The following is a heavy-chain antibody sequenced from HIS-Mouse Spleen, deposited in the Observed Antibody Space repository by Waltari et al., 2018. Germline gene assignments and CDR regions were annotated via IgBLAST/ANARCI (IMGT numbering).Heavy chain of an antibody. J-gene: IGHJ3*01. D-gene: IGHD1-26*01. Sequence: QVQLVESGGGVVQPGRSLRLSCAASGFTFSSYGMHWVRQAPGKGLEWVAVISYDGSNKYYADSVKGRFTISIDNSKNTLYLQMNSLRAEDTAVYYCVVSGSWGQGTMVTVSS. CDR3: VVSGS. CDR2: ISYDGSNK. CDR1: GFTFSSYG. V-gene: IGHV3-30*03.